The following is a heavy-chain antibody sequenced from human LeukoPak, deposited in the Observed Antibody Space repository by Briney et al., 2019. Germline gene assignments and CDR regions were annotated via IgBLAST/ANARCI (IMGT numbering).Heavy chain of an antibody. J-gene: IGHJ4*02. Sequence: ASVKVSCKASGYTSTGLYMHWVRQAPGQGLQWMGWINPNSGGASYAQKFQGRVTMTRDTSISTAYMELSRLRSDDTAVYYCARVISYGLDYWGQGTLVTVSS. CDR2: INPNSGGA. CDR1: GYTSTGLY. V-gene: IGHV1-2*02. CDR3: ARVISYGLDY. D-gene: IGHD5-18*01.